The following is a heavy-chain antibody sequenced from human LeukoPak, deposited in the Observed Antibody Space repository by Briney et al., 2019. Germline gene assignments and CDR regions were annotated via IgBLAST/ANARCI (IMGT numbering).Heavy chain of an antibody. CDR2: IKQDGSEK. CDR1: GFTFSSYW. D-gene: IGHD3-22*01. V-gene: IGHV3-7*03. CDR3: AREHYDSSGYYYHGFDY. Sequence: QPGGSLRLSCAASGFTFSSYWMSWVRQAPGKGLEWVANIKQDGSEKYYVDSVKGRFTISRDNAKNSLYLQMNSLRAEDTAVYYCAREHYDSSGYYYHGFDYWGQGTLVTVSS. J-gene: IGHJ4*02.